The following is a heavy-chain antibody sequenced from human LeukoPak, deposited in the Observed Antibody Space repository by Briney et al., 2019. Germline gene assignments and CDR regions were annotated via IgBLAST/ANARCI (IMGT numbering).Heavy chain of an antibody. CDR1: GGSISSSSYY. CDR2: IYYSGST. Sequence: SETLSLTCTVSGGSISSSSYYWGWIRQPPGKGLEWIGSIYYSGSTYYNPSLKSRVTISVDTSKNQFSLKLSSVTAADTAVYYCARERVDMIVVAITTDAFDIWGQGTMVTVSS. J-gene: IGHJ3*02. V-gene: IGHV4-39*07. CDR3: ARERVDMIVVAITTDAFDI. D-gene: IGHD3-22*01.